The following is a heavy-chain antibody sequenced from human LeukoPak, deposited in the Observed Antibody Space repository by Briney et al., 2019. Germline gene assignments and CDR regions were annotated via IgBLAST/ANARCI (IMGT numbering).Heavy chain of an antibody. D-gene: IGHD6-13*01. Sequence: GGSMRLSCAASGFSFSSYTMNWVRLAPGRGLEWVSSIIGTSEMHYADSVKGRFTASRDNDKNSLFLQLYSLSVEDTAVYYCTRAIIVALGTGPFDIWGQGTVVTVSS. CDR1: GFSFSSYT. J-gene: IGHJ3*02. CDR2: IIGTSEM. V-gene: IGHV3-21*06. CDR3: TRAIIVALGTGPFDI.